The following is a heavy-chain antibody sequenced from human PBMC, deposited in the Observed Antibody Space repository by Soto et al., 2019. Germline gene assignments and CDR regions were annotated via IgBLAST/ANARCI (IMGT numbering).Heavy chain of an antibody. CDR1: GFTFSSYD. V-gene: IGHV3-13*01. Sequence: GGSLRLSCAASGFTFSSYDMHWVRQATGKGLEWVSAIASAGDTYYPGSVKGRFTISRENAKNSLYLQMNSLRAEDTAVYYCARQEIDFYGTGSYYFDYWGQGTLVTVSS. CDR3: ARQEIDFYGTGSYYFDY. J-gene: IGHJ4*02. D-gene: IGHD3-10*01. CDR2: IASAGDT.